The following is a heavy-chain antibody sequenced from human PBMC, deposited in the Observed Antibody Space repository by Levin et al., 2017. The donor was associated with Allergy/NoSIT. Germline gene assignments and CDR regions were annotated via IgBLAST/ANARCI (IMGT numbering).Heavy chain of an antibody. J-gene: IGHJ6*02. CDR1: GFTFSTYA. V-gene: IGHV3-23*01. CDR3: AKDHGVVPAALRLFGGEFYYYGMDV. CDR2: ISGSGGST. D-gene: IGHD2-2*01. Sequence: LSLTCAASGFTFSTYAMKWVRQAPGKGLEWVSSISGSGGSTYYADSVKGRFTISRDNSKNTLYLQMNSLRAEDTAAYYCAKDHGVVPAALRLFGGEFYYYGMDVWGQGTTVTVSS.